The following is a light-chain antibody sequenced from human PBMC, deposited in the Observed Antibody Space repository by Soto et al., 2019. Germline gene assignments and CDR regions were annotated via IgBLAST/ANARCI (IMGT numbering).Light chain of an antibody. J-gene: IGLJ1*01. CDR3: SSYTTSSTVV. CDR2: EVS. Sequence: QSVLTKPASVFGSPGQSITISCTGTSSDVGGYNFVSWYQQHPGKAPKLMIYEVSSRPSGVYNRFPGSKSGNTASLTISGFKPEHEADYYCSSYTTSSTVVFGTGTKVTVL. CDR1: SSDVGGYNF. V-gene: IGLV2-14*03.